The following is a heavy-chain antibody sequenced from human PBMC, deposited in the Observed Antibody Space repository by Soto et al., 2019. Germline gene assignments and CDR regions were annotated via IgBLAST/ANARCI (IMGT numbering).Heavy chain of an antibody. CDR3: ARGGDYYGSGSWDYGMDV. CDR2: SYYSGST. Sequence: QVQLQESGPGLVKPSQTLSLTCTVSGGSISSGGYYWSWIRQHPGKGLEWIGYSYYSGSTYSNPSLTSRVTISVDASKNQFSLKLSSVTAADTAVYHCARGGDYYGSGSWDYGMDVWGQGTTVTVSS. D-gene: IGHD3-10*01. CDR1: GGSISSGGYY. J-gene: IGHJ6*02. V-gene: IGHV4-31*03.